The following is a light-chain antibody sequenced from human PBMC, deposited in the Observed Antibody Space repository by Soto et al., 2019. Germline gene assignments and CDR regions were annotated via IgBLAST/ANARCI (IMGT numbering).Light chain of an antibody. CDR3: QQAMSLPLT. Sequence: DIQMTQSPSSVSASVGDRVTITCRASQGISWLAWYQQKPGRAPKLLIYAASSLQSGVPSRFSGSGSGTDFTLTISPLQPEDFATYYCQQAMSLPLTFGQGTKVDIK. V-gene: IGKV1-12*01. CDR2: AAS. CDR1: QGISW. J-gene: IGKJ1*01.